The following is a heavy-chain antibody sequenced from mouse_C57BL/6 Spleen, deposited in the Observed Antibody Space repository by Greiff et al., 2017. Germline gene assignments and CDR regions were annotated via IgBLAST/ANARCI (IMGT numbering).Heavy chain of an antibody. CDR2: ISSGSSTI. V-gene: IGHV5-17*01. J-gene: IGHJ2*01. CDR3: ARDLYYFDY. CDR1: GFTFSDYG. Sequence: EVKLMQSGGGLVKPGGSLKLSCAASGFTFSDYGMHWVRQAPEKGLEWVAYISSGSSTIYYADTVKGRFTISRDNAKNTLFLQMTSLRSEDTAMYYCARDLYYFDYWGQGTTLTVSS.